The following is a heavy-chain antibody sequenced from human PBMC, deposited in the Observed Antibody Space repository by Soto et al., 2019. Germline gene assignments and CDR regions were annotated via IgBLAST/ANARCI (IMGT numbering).Heavy chain of an antibody. CDR3: ARDGDYYDSSGFQRDYHYYGMDV. CDR2: IIPMLGIA. V-gene: IGHV1-69*01. D-gene: IGHD3-22*01. J-gene: IGHJ6*02. CDR1: GGSFSDYA. Sequence: QVQLVQSGAEVTKPGSSVKVSCQASGGSFSDYAISWVRQAPGQGLEWMGGIIPMLGIADNAQTFQGRVIITADEYTSTVYMELSSLRSEDTAVYYCARDGDYYDSSGFQRDYHYYGMDVWGQGTTVTVAS.